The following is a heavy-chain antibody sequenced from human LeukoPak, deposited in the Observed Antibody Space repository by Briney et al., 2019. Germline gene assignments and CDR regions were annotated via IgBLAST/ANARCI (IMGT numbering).Heavy chain of an antibody. CDR3: AKGTGSYYFRFDY. J-gene: IGHJ4*02. CDR1: GFTFSSYG. D-gene: IGHD1-26*01. Sequence: PGGSLRLSCAASGFTFSSYGMHWVRQAPGKGLEWVAAIWYDGSNKYYADSVKGRFTISRDNSKNTLYLQMNSLRAEDTAVYYCAKGTGSYYFRFDYWGQGTLVTVSS. V-gene: IGHV3-33*06. CDR2: IWYDGSNK.